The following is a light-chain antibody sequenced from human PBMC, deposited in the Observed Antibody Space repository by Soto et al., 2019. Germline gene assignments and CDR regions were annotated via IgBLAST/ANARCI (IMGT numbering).Light chain of an antibody. CDR2: DVS. CDR3: SSYTSSSIVV. V-gene: IGLV2-14*01. Sequence: QSALTQPASVSGSPGQSITISCTGTSSDVGGYNYVSWYQQYPGKAPKIIIYDVSNWPSGVSDRFSGSKSGNTASLTISGLQAEDEGDYYCSSYTSSSIVVFGGGTKLTVL. CDR1: SSDVGGYNY. J-gene: IGLJ3*02.